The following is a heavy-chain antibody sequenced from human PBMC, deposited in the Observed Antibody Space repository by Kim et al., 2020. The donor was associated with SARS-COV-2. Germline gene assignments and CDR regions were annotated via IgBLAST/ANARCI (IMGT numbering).Heavy chain of an antibody. CDR2: ISYDGSNK. V-gene: IGHV3-30*18. J-gene: IGHJ4*02. CDR1: GFTFSSYG. Sequence: GGSLRLSCAASGFTFSSYGMHWVRQAPGKGLEWVAVISYDGSNKYYADSVKGRFTISRDNSKNTLYLQMNSLRAEDTAVYYCAKDGITMVRGSYYVSYYFDYWGQGTLVTVSS. CDR3: AKDGITMVRGSYYVSYYFDY. D-gene: IGHD3-10*01.